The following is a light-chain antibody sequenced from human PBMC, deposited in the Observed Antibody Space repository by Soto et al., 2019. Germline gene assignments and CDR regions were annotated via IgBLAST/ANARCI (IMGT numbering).Light chain of an antibody. Sequence: SYELTQPPSVSVAPGKTARITCGGNNIGSKGVHWYQQKPGQAPVLVIYYDSDRPSGIPERFSGSNSGNTATLTISRVEAGDEAVYYCQVWDSSSDHPRVFGGGTKLTVL. CDR1: NIGSKG. CDR3: QVWDSSSDHPRV. J-gene: IGLJ2*01. V-gene: IGLV3-21*04. CDR2: YDS.